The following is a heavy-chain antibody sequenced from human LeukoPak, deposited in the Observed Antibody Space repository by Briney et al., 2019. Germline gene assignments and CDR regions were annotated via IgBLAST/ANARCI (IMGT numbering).Heavy chain of an antibody. V-gene: IGHV1-24*01. CDR2: FDPEDGET. CDR1: GYTLTELS. CDR3: ATAPYYYDSSGYYCPFDY. Sequence: ASVKVSCKVSGYTLTELSMHWVRQAPGKGLEWMGGFDPEDGETIYAQKFQGRVTMTEDTSTDTAYMELSSLRSEDTAVYYCATAPYYYDSSGYYCPFDYWGQGTLVTVSS. J-gene: IGHJ4*02. D-gene: IGHD3-22*01.